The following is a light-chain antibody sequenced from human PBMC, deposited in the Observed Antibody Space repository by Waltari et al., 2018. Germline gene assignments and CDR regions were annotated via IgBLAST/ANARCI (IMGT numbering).Light chain of an antibody. Sequence: AIQMTQSPSSLSASVGDRVTITCRASQGIRNDLGWYQQKPGKAPKLLIYAASSLQSGVPSRFSCSGSGTDFTLTISSLQPEDFATCYCLQDYNYPLTFGQGTKVEIK. CDR1: QGIRND. CDR2: AAS. CDR3: LQDYNYPLT. V-gene: IGKV1-6*01. J-gene: IGKJ1*01.